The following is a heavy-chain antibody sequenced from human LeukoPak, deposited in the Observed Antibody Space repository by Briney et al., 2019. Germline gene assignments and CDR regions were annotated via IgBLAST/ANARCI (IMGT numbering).Heavy chain of an antibody. CDR3: AKVRWGSDNALDS. CDR2: ISHDGSNT. D-gene: IGHD3-16*01. J-gene: IGHJ4*02. CDR1: GFAFNSYG. Sequence: RRSLRPSSAASGFAFNSYGMHWVRQAPGKGLEWLAIISHDGSNTYYAHSVKGRITISRDKSKNTLYLQMNSLRAEDTAVYYCAKVRWGSDNALDSWGQGTLVTVSS. V-gene: IGHV3-30*18.